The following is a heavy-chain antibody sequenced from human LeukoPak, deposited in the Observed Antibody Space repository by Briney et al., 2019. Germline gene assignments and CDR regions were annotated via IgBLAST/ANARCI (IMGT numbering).Heavy chain of an antibody. CDR1: GLTFSSYW. V-gene: IGHV3-74*01. CDR2: INTDGSST. J-gene: IGHJ4*02. D-gene: IGHD1-1*01. CDR3: ARDSGSPHPPLDY. Sequence: GGSLRLSCAASGLTFSSYWMHWVRQAPGKGLVWVSRINTDGSSTSYADSVKGRFTISRDNAKNTLYLQMNSLRAEDTAVYYCARDSGSPHPPLDYWGQGTLVTVSS.